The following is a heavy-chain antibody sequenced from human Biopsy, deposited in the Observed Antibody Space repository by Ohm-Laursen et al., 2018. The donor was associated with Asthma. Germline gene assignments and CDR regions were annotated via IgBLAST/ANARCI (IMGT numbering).Heavy chain of an antibody. V-gene: IGHV4-31*03. CDR2: IYYSGST. D-gene: IGHD4-17*01. CDR1: GASITSSDYY. J-gene: IGHJ5*02. CDR3: ARTTYGDDGFDP. Sequence: TLSLTCSVSGASITSSDYYWSWIRQHPVTGLEWIGYIYYSGSTYYNPSLKSRVSISLDTSKNQFSLSLTSVTAADTAVYYCARTTYGDDGFDPWGQGTLVTVSS.